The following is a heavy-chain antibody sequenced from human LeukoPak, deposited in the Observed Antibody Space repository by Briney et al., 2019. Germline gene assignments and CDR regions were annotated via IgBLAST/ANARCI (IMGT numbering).Heavy chain of an antibody. CDR2: IYYSRTT. V-gene: IGHV4-39*01. Sequence: SETLSLTCTVSGGSISSGSHHWGWFRQSPGKGLEWIGSIYYSRTTYYDPSLNSRVTISVVTSKNQFSLQLNSVTAADTAVCYCVRHDGRSGGTMGALDSWGQGSLVTVSS. D-gene: IGHD4-23*01. CDR1: GGSISSGSHH. J-gene: IGHJ4*02. CDR3: VRHDGRSGGTMGALDS.